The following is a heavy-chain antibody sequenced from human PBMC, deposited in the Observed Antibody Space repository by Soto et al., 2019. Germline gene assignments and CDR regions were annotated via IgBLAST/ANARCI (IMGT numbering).Heavy chain of an antibody. CDR3: ARGVLR. J-gene: IGHJ4*02. Sequence: QVQLQESGPGLVKPSQTLSLTCTVSGGSISSGGYYWSWIRQHQGKGLEWIRSIYYRGSPYYTPALKRGLTISVATDKNQSTLKLSSVTAADTAVYYCARGVLRGAQGTLVTVSS. CDR2: IYYRGSP. D-gene: IGHD3-16*01. CDR1: GGSISSGGYY. V-gene: IGHV4-31*03.